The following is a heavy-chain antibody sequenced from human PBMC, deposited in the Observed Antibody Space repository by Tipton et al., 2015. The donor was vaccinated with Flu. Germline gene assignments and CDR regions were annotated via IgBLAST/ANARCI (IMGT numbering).Heavy chain of an antibody. CDR3: ARLQTRWAFDI. V-gene: IGHV4-38-2*02. CDR2: TYHSGST. J-gene: IGHJ3*02. Sequence: LRLSCTVSGYSISSGYYWGWIRQPPGKGLEWIGSTYHSGSTYYNPSLKSRVTISVDTSKNQFSLKLSSVTAADTAVYYGARLQTRWAFDIWGQGTMVTVSS. D-gene: IGHD5-24*01. CDR1: GYSISSGYY.